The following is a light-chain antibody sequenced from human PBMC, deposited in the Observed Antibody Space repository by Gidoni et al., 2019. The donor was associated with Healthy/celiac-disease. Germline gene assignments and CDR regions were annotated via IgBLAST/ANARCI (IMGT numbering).Light chain of an antibody. CDR1: QDISNY. CDR2: DAS. Sequence: DIQMTQSPSSLSTSVGDRVTITCQASQDISNYLNWYQQKPGKAPKLLIYDASNLETGVPSRFSGSGSGTDFTFTISSLQPEYIATYYCQQYDNALFTCXPXTKVDIK. CDR3: QQYDNALFT. J-gene: IGKJ3*01. V-gene: IGKV1-33*01.